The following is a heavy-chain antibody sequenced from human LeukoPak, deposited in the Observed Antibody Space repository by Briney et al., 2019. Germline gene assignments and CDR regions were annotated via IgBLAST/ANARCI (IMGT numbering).Heavy chain of an antibody. CDR3: AREGDSSSWTFDY. D-gene: IGHD6-13*01. Sequence: GGSLRLSCAASGFTFSDYAMHWVRQAPGKGLEWVAVLSYGGTNKYYADSVKGRFTISRDNSKNTMFLQMNSLRAEDTAVYHCAREGDSSSWTFDYWGQGTLVTVSS. CDR1: GFTFSDYA. J-gene: IGHJ4*02. CDR2: LSYGGTNK. V-gene: IGHV3-30-3*01.